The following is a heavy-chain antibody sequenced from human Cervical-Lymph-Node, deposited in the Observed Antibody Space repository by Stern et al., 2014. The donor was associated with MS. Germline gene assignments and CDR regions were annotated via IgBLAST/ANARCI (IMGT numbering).Heavy chain of an antibody. V-gene: IGHV3-74*02. CDR2: INSGGSST. CDR3: ARVKGIVVINYFDY. D-gene: IGHD3-22*01. J-gene: IGHJ4*02. CDR1: GFTFSNYW. Sequence: EVQLVESGGGFVQPGGSLRLSCAASGFTFSNYWMHWVRQAPGKGLVWVSRINSGGSSTSYADSVKGRFTISRDNAKNTVYLQMNSLGAEDTAVYFCARVKGIVVINYFDYWGQGALVTVSS.